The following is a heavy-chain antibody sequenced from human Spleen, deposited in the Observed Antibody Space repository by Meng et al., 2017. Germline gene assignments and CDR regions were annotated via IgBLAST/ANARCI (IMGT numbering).Heavy chain of an antibody. J-gene: IGHJ2*01. V-gene: IGHV3-53*05. CDR2: IYSGGDT. Sequence: GLEWVSVIYSGGDTWYADSVKGRFIISRDISKNTLYLQMDSLTAEDTAVYYCARDPGPLIIMTPGVDYFDLWGRGTLVTVSS. D-gene: IGHD3-22*01. CDR3: ARDPGPLIIMTPGVDYFDL.